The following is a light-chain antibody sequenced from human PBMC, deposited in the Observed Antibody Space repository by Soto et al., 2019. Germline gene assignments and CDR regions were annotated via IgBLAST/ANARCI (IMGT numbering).Light chain of an antibody. J-gene: IGLJ2*01. Sequence: QSALTQPPSVSGSPGQSVTISCTGTSSDVGGYDYVSWYQQRPGKAPKLLIYDVTKRPSGVPDRFSGSKSGNTASLSISDLQIEDEAQYYCTSYTSRSTVFGGGTKLTVL. CDR1: SSDVGGYDY. CDR3: TSYTSRSTV. V-gene: IGLV2-11*01. CDR2: DVT.